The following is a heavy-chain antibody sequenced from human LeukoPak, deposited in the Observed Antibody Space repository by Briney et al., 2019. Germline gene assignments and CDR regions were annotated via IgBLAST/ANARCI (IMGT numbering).Heavy chain of an antibody. CDR3: TNYLTDRFTKFDY. V-gene: IGHV3-23*01. J-gene: IGHJ4*02. D-gene: IGHD3-16*02. CDR2: LTGSGDST. CDR1: GWTFVTCA. Sequence: SGGSLRLSCSASGWTFVTCALNRCGQAPGKGLEWVSGLTGSGDSTYYADSVRGRFTISRDNSKDKLYLQMNSLTAEDTAIYYCTNYLTDRFTKFDYWGQGTLVTVSS.